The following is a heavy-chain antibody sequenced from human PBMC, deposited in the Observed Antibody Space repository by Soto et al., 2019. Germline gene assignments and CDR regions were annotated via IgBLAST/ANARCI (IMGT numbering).Heavy chain of an antibody. CDR1: GLTVSRNH. CDR2: IFTTGST. J-gene: IGHJ4*02. Sequence: GGSLRLSCAGSGLTVSRNHMSWVRQAPGKGLEWVSVIFTTGSTNYADSVKGRFTISRDNSKNTLYLQMNSLRTEDTAVYYCARRGPGTYFDYWGQGTLVTVSS. V-gene: IGHV3-53*01. D-gene: IGHD6-13*01. CDR3: ARRGPGTYFDY.